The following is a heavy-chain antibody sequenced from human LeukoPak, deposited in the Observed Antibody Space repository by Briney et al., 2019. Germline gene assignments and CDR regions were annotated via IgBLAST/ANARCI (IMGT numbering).Heavy chain of an antibody. CDR3: AGAADNSGYDRYYYYYYYMDV. CDR2: INSDGSST. J-gene: IGHJ6*03. Sequence: GGSLRLSCAASGFTFSSYWMHWVRQAPGKGPVWVSRINSDGSSTSYADSVKGRFTISRDNAKNTLYLQMNSLRAEDTAVYYCAGAADNSGYDRYYYYYYYMDVWGKGTTVTISS. V-gene: IGHV3-74*01. D-gene: IGHD5-12*01. CDR1: GFTFSSYW.